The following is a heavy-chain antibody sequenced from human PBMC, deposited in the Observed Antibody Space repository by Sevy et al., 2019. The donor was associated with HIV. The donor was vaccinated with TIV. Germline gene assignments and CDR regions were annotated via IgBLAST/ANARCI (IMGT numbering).Heavy chain of an antibody. Sequence: ASVKVSCKASGYTFTSYGISWVRQAPGQGLEWMGWLSAYNGNTNYAQKLQGRVTMTTDTSTSTAYMELRSLRSDDTAVYYCARIGYSYGYGGYYYYYGMDVWGQWTTVTVSS. CDR3: ARIGYSYGYGGYYYYYGMDV. CDR1: GYTFTSYG. V-gene: IGHV1-18*01. CDR2: LSAYNGNT. D-gene: IGHD5-18*01. J-gene: IGHJ6*02.